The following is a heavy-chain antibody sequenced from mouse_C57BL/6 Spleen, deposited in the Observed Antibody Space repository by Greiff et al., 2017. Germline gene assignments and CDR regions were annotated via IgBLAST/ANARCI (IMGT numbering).Heavy chain of an antibody. CDR1: GYTFTSYW. J-gene: IGHJ1*03. CDR2: IDPSDSET. D-gene: IGHD1-1*01. V-gene: IGHV1-52*01. Sequence: QVQLQQPGAELVRPGASVKLSCKASGYTFTSYWMHWVKQRPKQGLEWIGNIDPSDSETHYNQKFKDKDTLTVDKSHSTAYMQLSSLTSEDSAVYYCARSYYYGSEDWDLDCWGKGTTVTVSS. CDR3: ARSYYYGSEDWDLDC.